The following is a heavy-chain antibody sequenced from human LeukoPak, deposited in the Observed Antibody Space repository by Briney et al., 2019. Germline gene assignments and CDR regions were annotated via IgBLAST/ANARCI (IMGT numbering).Heavy chain of an antibody. D-gene: IGHD6-13*01. Sequence: ASVKVSCKASGYTFTGYYIHWVRQAPGQGLEWMGWINPNSGGTNYAQKFQGRVTMTRDTSISTAYMELSRLRSDDTAVYYCAKDSQTSWSSSWLWFLDSWGQGTPVTVSS. CDR3: AKDSQTSWSSSWLWFLDS. CDR1: GYTFTGYY. V-gene: IGHV1-2*02. CDR2: INPNSGGT. J-gene: IGHJ4*02.